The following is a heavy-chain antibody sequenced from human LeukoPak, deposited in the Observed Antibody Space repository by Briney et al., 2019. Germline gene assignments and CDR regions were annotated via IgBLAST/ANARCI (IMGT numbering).Heavy chain of an antibody. Sequence: ASVTVSCKASGYTFTGYYMHWVRQAPGQGLEWMGRINPNSGGTNYAQKFQGRVTMTRDTSISTAYMELSRLRSDDTAVYYCATFTREVVAATHPFDYWGQGTLVTVSS. CDR1: GYTFTGYY. J-gene: IGHJ4*02. CDR3: ATFTREVVAATHPFDY. V-gene: IGHV1-2*06. D-gene: IGHD2-15*01. CDR2: INPNSGGT.